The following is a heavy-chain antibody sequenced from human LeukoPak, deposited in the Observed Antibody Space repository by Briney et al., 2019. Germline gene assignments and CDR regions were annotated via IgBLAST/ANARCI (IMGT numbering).Heavy chain of an antibody. CDR3: ARSRNTFIAATGTVVQH. Sequence: SETLSLTCTVSGGSISSSTYYWGWIRQPPGKGLEWIGTIYYSGSTYYNPSLQSRVTISVDTSKNQFSLKLSSVTAADTAVYYCARSRNTFIAATGTVVQHWGQGTLVTVSS. V-gene: IGHV4-39*07. CDR2: IYYSGST. D-gene: IGHD6-25*01. CDR1: GGSISSSTYY. J-gene: IGHJ1*01.